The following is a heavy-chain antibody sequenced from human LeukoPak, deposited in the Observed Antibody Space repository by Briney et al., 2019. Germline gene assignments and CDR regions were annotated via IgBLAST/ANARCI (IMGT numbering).Heavy chain of an antibody. D-gene: IGHD4-17*01. CDR1: GVSFSTYY. V-gene: IGHV4-34*04. CDR3: ARQLYGSDY. Sequence: PSETLSLTCDVSGVSFSTYYWSWIRQSPEKGLEWIGEVNHSGYTNLNPSLKSRATISVDTSKNQFSLKLSSVTAADTAVYYCARQLYGSDYWGQGTLVTVSS. CDR2: VNHSGYT. J-gene: IGHJ4*02.